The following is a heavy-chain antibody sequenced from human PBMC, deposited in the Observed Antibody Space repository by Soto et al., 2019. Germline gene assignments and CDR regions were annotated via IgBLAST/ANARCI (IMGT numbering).Heavy chain of an antibody. D-gene: IGHD6-19*01. Sequence: ASVKVSCKASGYTFTGYYMHWVRQAPGQGLEWMGWINPNSGGTNYAQKFQGWVTMTKDTSISTAYMELSRLRSDDTAVYYCARDSSGFDHLFDYWGQGTLVTV. CDR3: ARDSSGFDHLFDY. J-gene: IGHJ4*02. CDR2: INPNSGGT. CDR1: GYTFTGYY. V-gene: IGHV1-2*04.